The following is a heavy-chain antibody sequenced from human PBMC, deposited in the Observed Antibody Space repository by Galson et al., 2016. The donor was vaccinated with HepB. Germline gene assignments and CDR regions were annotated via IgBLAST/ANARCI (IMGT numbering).Heavy chain of an antibody. V-gene: IGHV1-24*01. CDR3: ATSGPKNQLLWLVNGMDV. CDR1: GYTLTELS. D-gene: IGHD2-2*01. Sequence: CKVSGYTLTELSMHWVRQAPGKGLEWMGGFNPEDGETIYAQTFQGRVTMTEDTSTDTAYMELTTLRSEDTAVYYCATSGPKNQLLWLVNGMDVWGQGTTVTVSS. J-gene: IGHJ6*02. CDR2: FNPEDGET.